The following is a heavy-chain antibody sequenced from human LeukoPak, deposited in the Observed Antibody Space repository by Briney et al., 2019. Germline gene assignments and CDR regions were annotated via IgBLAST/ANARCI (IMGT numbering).Heavy chain of an antibody. CDR2: ISAYNGNT. CDR1: GYTFTSYG. Sequence: ASVKVSCKASGYTFTSYGISWVRQAPGQGLEWMGWISAYNGNTNYAQKLQGRVTMTTDTSTSTAYRELRSLRSDDTALYYCARGGHSGSFYYYYMDVWGKGTTVTVSS. V-gene: IGHV1-18*01. CDR3: ARGGHSGSFYYYYMDV. J-gene: IGHJ6*03. D-gene: IGHD1-26*01.